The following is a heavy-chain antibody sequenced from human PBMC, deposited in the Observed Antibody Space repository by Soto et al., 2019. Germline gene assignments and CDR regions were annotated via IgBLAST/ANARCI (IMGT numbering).Heavy chain of an antibody. CDR1: GYTFTSYA. V-gene: IGHV1-3*01. Sequence: ASVKVSCKASGYTFTSYAMHWVRQAPGQRLEWMGWINAGNGSTKYSQKFQGRVTITRDTSASTAYMELSSLRSEDTAVYYCARDPSYYGMDVWGQGTTVTVSS. CDR2: INAGNGST. J-gene: IGHJ6*02. CDR3: ARDPSYYGMDV.